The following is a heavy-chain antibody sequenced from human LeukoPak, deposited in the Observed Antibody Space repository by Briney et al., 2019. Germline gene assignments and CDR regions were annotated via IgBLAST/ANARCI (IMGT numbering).Heavy chain of an antibody. CDR2: IYYSGST. D-gene: IGHD2-21*01. V-gene: IGHV4-59*06. Sequence: PSETLSLTCTVSGGSISSYYWSWIRQPAGKGLEWIGYIYYSGSTYYDPSLKSRVTISVDTSKNQFSLKLSSVTAADTAVYYCARGRTVLWFPSYAFDIWGQGTMVTVSS. J-gene: IGHJ3*02. CDR3: ARGRTVLWFPSYAFDI. CDR1: GGSISSYY.